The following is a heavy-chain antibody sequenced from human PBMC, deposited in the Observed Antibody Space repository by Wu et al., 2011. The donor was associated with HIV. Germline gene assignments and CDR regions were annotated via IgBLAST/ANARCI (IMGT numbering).Heavy chain of an antibody. D-gene: IGHD4-23*01. CDR3: ARDYGGNWEFDY. CDR1: GGTFSNDA. J-gene: IGHJ4*02. CDR2: IIPMFEVT. Sequence: QVQLVQSGADVKKPGSSVKVSCKPSGGTFSNDAINWVRQAPGQGLECVGGIIPMFEVTNYAQKFRGRVTITADKSTNTVYMELSSLRSEDTAVYYCARDYGGNWEFDYWGQGTLVTVSS. V-gene: IGHV1-69*17.